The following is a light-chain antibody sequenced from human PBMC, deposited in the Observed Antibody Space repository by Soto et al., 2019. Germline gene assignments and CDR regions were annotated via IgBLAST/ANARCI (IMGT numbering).Light chain of an antibody. CDR1: SSYVGGYNY. CDR2: EVS. V-gene: IGLV2-14*01. CDR3: SSYTSSSTLV. Sequence: QSVLTQPASVSGSPGQSITISCIGTSSYVGGYNYVSWYQQHPGKAPKLMIYEVSNRPSGVSNRFSGSKSGNTASLTISGLQAEDEADYYCSSYTSSSTLVFGGGTKVTVL. J-gene: IGLJ2*01.